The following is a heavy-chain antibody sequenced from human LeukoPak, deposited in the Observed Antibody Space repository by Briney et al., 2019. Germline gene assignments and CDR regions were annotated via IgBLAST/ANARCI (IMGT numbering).Heavy chain of an antibody. CDR3: ARDLIAAALGNYYYYGMDV. Sequence: GGSLRLSCTASGFTFSNYWMSWVRQAPGKGLEWVANIKQDGSEKYYVGSVKGRFTVSRDNSKNTLYLQMNSLRVEDTAVFYCARDLIAAALGNYYYYGMDVWGQGTTVTVSS. CDR2: IKQDGSEK. V-gene: IGHV3-7*01. D-gene: IGHD6-13*01. J-gene: IGHJ6*02. CDR1: GFTFSNYW.